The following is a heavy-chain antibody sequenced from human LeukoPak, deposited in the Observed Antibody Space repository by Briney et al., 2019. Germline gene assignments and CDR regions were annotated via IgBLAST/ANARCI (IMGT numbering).Heavy chain of an antibody. CDR3: ARVRRYYYGMDV. J-gene: IGHJ6*02. CDR1: GYTLTDYY. Sequence: ASVKVSCKASGYTLTDYYIRWVRQAPGQGLEWMGWMNPNGGDTNSAQSFQGRVTMTRETSISTAYMELSRLRFDDTAVYYCARVRRYYYGMDVWGQGTTVTVSS. V-gene: IGHV1-2*02. CDR2: MNPNGGDT.